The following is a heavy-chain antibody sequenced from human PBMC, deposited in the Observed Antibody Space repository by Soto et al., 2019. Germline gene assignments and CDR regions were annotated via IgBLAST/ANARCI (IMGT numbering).Heavy chain of an antibody. Sequence: PGGSLRLSCAASGFNFSSYAMHWVRQAPGKGLEWVAVISYDGSNKYYADSVKGRFTISRDNSKNTLYLQMNSLRAEDTAVYYCARDPMTSDIVLVTAAMLDYWGQGTLVTVS. CDR3: ARDPMTSDIVLVTAAMLDY. CDR2: ISYDGSNK. V-gene: IGHV3-30-3*01. D-gene: IGHD2-2*01. CDR1: GFNFSSYA. J-gene: IGHJ4*02.